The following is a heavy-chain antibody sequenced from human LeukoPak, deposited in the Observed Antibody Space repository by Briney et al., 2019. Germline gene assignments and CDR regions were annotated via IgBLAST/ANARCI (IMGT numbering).Heavy chain of an antibody. CDR3: AREGGDGDLDY. D-gene: IGHD4-17*01. J-gene: IGHJ4*02. V-gene: IGHV3-30*03. Sequence: GRSLRLSCAASGFTFSSYGMHWVRQAPGKGLEWVAVISYDGSNRYYADSVKGRFTISRDNSKNTLYLQMNSLRAEDTAVYYCAREGGDGDLDYWGQGTLVTVSS. CDR1: GFTFSSYG. CDR2: ISYDGSNR.